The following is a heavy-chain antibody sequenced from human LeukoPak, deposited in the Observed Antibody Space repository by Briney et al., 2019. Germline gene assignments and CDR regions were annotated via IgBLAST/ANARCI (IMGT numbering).Heavy chain of an antibody. CDR1: GFTFSDYC. CDR2: ITSSGDTI. J-gene: IGHJ4*02. CDR3: TREGGNWGEGYFDY. D-gene: IGHD7-27*01. Sequence: GGSLRLSCAASGFTFSDYCMSWIRQVPGKGLEWVSYITSSGDTIYYADSVKGRFTISRDIPENSVYLQMNRLRAEDTAVYYCTREGGNWGEGYFDYWGQGTLVTVSS. V-gene: IGHV3-11*01.